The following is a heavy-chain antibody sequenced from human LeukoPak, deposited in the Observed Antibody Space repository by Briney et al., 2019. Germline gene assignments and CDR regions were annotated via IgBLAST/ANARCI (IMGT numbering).Heavy chain of an antibody. CDR3: ARTLDSSGSPHFDY. Sequence: SETLSLTCTVSGGSISSYYWSWIRQPAGKGLEWIGRIYTSGSTNYNPSLKSRVTMSVDTSKNQFSLKLSSVTAADTAVYYCARTLDSSGSPHFDYWGQGTLVTVSS. J-gene: IGHJ4*02. D-gene: IGHD3-22*01. CDR2: IYTSGST. V-gene: IGHV4-4*07. CDR1: GGSISSYY.